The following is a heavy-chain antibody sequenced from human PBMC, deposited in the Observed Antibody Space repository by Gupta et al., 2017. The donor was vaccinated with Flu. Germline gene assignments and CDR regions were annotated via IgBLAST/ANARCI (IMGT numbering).Heavy chain of an antibody. CDR1: GFTFRSYW. CDR3: ARGSGYSVFDH. V-gene: IGHV3-74*01. D-gene: IGHD5-12*01. Sequence: EVQLAESGGGLVELGGSLRRSCAASGFTFRSYWMNWVRQAPGKGLVWVSRINSDGSSTSYADSVKGRFTISRDNAKNTLYLQMNSLRAEDTAVYYCARGSGYSVFDHWGQGTLVTVSS. CDR2: INSDGSST. J-gene: IGHJ4*02.